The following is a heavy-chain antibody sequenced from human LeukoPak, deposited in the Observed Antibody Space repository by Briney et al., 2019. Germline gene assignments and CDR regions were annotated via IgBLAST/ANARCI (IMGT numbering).Heavy chain of an antibody. D-gene: IGHD5-18*01. J-gene: IGHJ4*02. CDR2: IYYNGGT. V-gene: IGHV4-59*01. Sequence: SETLSLTCTVSGDSIKYYYWSWIRQPPGKGREWIGYIYYNGGTNYNPSLKSRLTISVDTSKHHFSLKLNSVTAADTALYYCARAQRGYSFVFDLWGLGTLATVSS. CDR1: GDSIKYYY. CDR3: ARAQRGYSFVFDL.